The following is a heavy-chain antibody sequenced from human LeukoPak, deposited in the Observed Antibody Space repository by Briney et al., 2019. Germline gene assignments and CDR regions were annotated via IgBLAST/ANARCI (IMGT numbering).Heavy chain of an antibody. V-gene: IGHV4-38-2*01. Sequence: SETLSLTCAVSGYSISSGYYWGWIRQPPGKGLEWIGSIYHSGSTYYNPSLKSRVTISVDTSKNQFPLKLRSVTAADTAVYYCARHRTSSNYFDYWGQGTLVTVSS. CDR2: IYHSGST. CDR3: ARHRTSSNYFDY. CDR1: GYSISSGYY. D-gene: IGHD1-1*01. J-gene: IGHJ4*02.